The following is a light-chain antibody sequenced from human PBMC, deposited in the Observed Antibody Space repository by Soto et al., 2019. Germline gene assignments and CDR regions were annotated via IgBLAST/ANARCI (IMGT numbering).Light chain of an antibody. CDR1: QSIRSY. V-gene: IGKV1-39*01. CDR3: QHSYTTPFT. J-gene: IGKJ3*01. CDR2: EAS. Sequence: DIPMTQSPSSLSASVGDRVTITCRASQSIRSYLNWYQQKPEKAPELLIYEASSLQSGVPSRFSGSGSGTDFTLTISSLQPEDFATYYCQHSYTTPFTFGPGTKVDIK.